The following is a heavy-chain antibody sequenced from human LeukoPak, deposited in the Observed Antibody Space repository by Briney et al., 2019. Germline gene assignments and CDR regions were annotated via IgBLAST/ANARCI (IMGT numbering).Heavy chain of an antibody. V-gene: IGHV4-38-2*02. J-gene: IGHJ4*02. D-gene: IGHD3-16*02. CDR1: GYSISSGYY. Sequence: SETLSLTCTVSGYSISSGYYWGWIRQPPGKGLEWIGSIYHSGSTYYNPSLKSRVTISVDTSKNQFSLKLSSVTAADTAVYYCASFTFGGVIAKDEQKDYWGQGTLVTVSS. CDR2: IYHSGST. CDR3: ASFTFGGVIAKDEQKDY.